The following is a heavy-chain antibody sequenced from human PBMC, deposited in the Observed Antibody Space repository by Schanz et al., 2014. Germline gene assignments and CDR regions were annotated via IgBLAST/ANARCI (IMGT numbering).Heavy chain of an antibody. V-gene: IGHV3-74*02. CDR2: IKSDGSST. Sequence: EVQLVESRGGLVKPGGSLRLSCAASGFTFSSYWMHWVRQVPGKGLVWVSRIKSDGSSTSYADSVKGRFTISRDNAKNTLYLQMNSLRAEDTAVYYCARTALWFGDNCFDPWGQGTLVTVSS. D-gene: IGHD3-10*01. J-gene: IGHJ5*02. CDR3: ARTALWFGDNCFDP. CDR1: GFTFSSYW.